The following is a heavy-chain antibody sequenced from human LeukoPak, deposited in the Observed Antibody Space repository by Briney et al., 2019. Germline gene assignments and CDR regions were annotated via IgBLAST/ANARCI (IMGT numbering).Heavy chain of an antibody. J-gene: IGHJ4*02. CDR3: AKRASGGYYYFDY. CDR2: ISGSGGNT. D-gene: IGHD3-10*01. Sequence: GGSLRLSCAASGFTFSSYAMNWVRQAPGKGLEWVSGISGSGGNTYYSDSVKGRFTISRDNSKNTLYLQMNSLRAEDTAIYYCAKRASGGYYYFDYWGQGTLVTVSS. V-gene: IGHV3-23*01. CDR1: GFTFSSYA.